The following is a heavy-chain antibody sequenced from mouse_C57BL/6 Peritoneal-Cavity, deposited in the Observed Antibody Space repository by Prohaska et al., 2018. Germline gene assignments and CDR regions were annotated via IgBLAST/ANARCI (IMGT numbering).Heavy chain of an antibody. D-gene: IGHD2-10*02. Sequence: QVQLQQSGPELVKPGASVKISCKASGYAFSSSWMNWVKQRPGKGREWIGRIYPGDGDTNYKGKFKGKATLTADKSSSTAYMQLSSLTSEDSAVYFCARGYGNYEFAYWGQGTLVTVSA. CDR3: ARGYGNYEFAY. CDR2: IYPGDGDT. CDR1: GYAFSSSW. J-gene: IGHJ3*01. V-gene: IGHV1-82*01.